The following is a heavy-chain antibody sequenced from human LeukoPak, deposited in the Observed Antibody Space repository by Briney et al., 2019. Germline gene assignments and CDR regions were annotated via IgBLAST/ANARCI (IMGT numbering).Heavy chain of an antibody. CDR2: IYPGDSDT. J-gene: IGHJ5*02. CDR1: GYSFTSYW. D-gene: IGHD2-2*01. V-gene: IGHV5-51*01. CDR3: VRRDITSRYVVWFDP. Sequence: GESLKISCKGSGYSFTSYWIGWVRQMPGKGLELMGIIYPGDSDTRYRPSFQGQVTISADKSINTAYLQWNSLKASDTAIYYCVRRDITSRYVVWFDPWGQGTPVTVSP.